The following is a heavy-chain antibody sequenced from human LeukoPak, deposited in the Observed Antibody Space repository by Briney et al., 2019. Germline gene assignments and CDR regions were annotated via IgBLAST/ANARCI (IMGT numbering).Heavy chain of an antibody. V-gene: IGHV3-21*01. CDR2: ISSSSSYI. J-gene: IGHJ6*03. CDR1: GFTFSSYG. Sequence: GGSLRLSCAASGFTFSSYGMHWVRQAPGKGLEWVSSISSSSSYIYYADSVKGRFTISRDNAKNSLYLQMNSLRAEDTAVYYCARGRPYSSGWYPKHYYYYYMDVWGKGTTVTISS. D-gene: IGHD6-19*01. CDR3: ARGRPYSSGWYPKHYYYYYMDV.